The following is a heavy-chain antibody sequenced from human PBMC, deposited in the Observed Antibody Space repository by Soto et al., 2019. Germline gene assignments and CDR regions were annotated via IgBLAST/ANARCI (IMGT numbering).Heavy chain of an antibody. J-gene: IGHJ6*01. Sequence: QVQLVQSGAEVKKPGASVKVSCKTSGYTFSDYGVSWVRQAPGQGLQWIGWISGHNGNTIYAQKFQGRFTMTTDTSTGTADVERRSLRSDDTALYFCVRDWVVSKATVTTGFCYLHSGLDVWGQGTTVSVSS. CDR2: ISGHNGNT. CDR1: GYTFSDYG. CDR3: VRDWVVSKATVTTGFCYLHSGLDV. V-gene: IGHV1-18*01. D-gene: IGHD4-17*01.